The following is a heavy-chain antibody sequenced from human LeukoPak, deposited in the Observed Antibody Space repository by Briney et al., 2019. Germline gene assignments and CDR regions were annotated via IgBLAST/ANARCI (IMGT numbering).Heavy chain of an antibody. CDR3: ARDQNGDYAGWYFDL. CDR1: GGTFSSYS. Sequence: SVKVSCKASGGTFSSYSISWVRQAPGQGLEWMGGIIPIFGTANYAQKFQGRVTITADKSTSTAYMELSSLRSEDTAVYYCARDQNGDYAGWYFDLWGRGTLVTVSS. D-gene: IGHD4-17*01. J-gene: IGHJ2*01. CDR2: IIPIFGTA. V-gene: IGHV1-69*06.